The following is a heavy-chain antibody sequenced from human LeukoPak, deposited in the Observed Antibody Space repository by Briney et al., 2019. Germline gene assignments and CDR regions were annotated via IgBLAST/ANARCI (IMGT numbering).Heavy chain of an antibody. J-gene: IGHJ6*03. Sequence: GGSLRLSCAASGFTFSSYWMHWVRQAPGKGLVWVSRINTDGSSTSYADSVKGRFTISRDNAKNTLYLQMNSLRAEDTAVYYCAKGLSGYYYYYYMDVWGKGTTVTVSS. CDR3: AKGLSGYYYYYYMDV. D-gene: IGHD4/OR15-4a*01. V-gene: IGHV3-74*01. CDR1: GFTFSSYW. CDR2: INTDGSST.